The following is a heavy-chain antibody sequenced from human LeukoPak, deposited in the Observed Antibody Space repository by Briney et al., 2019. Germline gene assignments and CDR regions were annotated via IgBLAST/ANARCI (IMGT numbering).Heavy chain of an antibody. D-gene: IGHD4-17*01. J-gene: IGHJ4*02. CDR2: IYYSGST. CDR1: GGSISSYS. CDR3: ARDSTVYGDLGY. Sequence: PSETLSLTCTVSGGSISSYSWSWIRQPPGKGLEWIGYIYYSGSTNYNPSLKSRVTISVDTSKNQFSLKLSSVTAADTAVYYCARDSTVYGDLGYWGQGTLVTVSS. V-gene: IGHV4-59*01.